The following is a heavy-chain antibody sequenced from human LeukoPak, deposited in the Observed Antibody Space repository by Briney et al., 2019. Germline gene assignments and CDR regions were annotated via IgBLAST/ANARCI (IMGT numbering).Heavy chain of an antibody. D-gene: IGHD6-19*01. V-gene: IGHV1-2*02. CDR2: INPLSGGT. CDR1: GYTFTGYY. J-gene: IGHJ4*02. CDR3: ASIMAVVGWHDY. Sequence: ASVKVSRKPPGYTFTGYYMHRVRHAPGQGLEKMGWINPLSGGTNYAQKFQGRVTMSRDTSISTAYMELSRLRSDDTAVYYCASIMAVVGWHDYGGQGTLVAVS.